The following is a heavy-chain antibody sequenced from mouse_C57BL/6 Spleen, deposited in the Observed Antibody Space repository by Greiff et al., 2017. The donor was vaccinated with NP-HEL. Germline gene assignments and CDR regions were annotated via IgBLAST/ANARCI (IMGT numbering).Heavy chain of an antibody. V-gene: IGHV1-18*01. D-gene: IGHD1-1*02. CDR1: GYTFTDYN. CDR2: INPNNGGT. Sequence: EVQLQQSGPELVKPGASVKIPCKASGYTFTDYNMDWVKQSHGKSLEWIGDINPNNGGTIYNQKFKGKATLTVDKSSSTAYMELRSLTSEDTAVYYCARSLLLWYAMDYWGQGTSVTVSS. CDR3: ARSLLLWYAMDY. J-gene: IGHJ4*01.